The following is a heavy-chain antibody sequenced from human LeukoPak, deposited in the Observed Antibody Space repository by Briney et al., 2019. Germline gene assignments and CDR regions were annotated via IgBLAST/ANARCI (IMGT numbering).Heavy chain of an antibody. D-gene: IGHD1-1*01. J-gene: IGHJ5*02. V-gene: IGHV4-34*01. CDR1: GGSFSGYY. Sequence: SATLSLTCAVYGGSFSGYYWSWIRQPPGKGLEWIGEINHSGSTNYNPSLKSRVTISVDTSKNQFSLKLSSVTAADTAVYYCARKRPSYHQNNWFDPWGQGTLVTVSS. CDR3: ARKRPSYHQNNWFDP. CDR2: INHSGST.